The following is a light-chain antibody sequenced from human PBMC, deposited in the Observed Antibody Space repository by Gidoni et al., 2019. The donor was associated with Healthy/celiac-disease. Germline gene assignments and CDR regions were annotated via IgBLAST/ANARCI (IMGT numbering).Light chain of an antibody. V-gene: IGLV2-14*01. CDR1: SSDVGGYND. J-gene: IGLJ1*01. CDR3: SSYTSSSTLYV. CDR2: DGS. Sequence: QSALTQPASVSGSPGPSITISCTGTSSDVGGYNDVSWYQQHPGKAPKLMLYDGSNRPAGVANRFSGSKSGNTASLTISGLQAEDEADYYCSSYTSSSTLYVVGTGTKVTVL.